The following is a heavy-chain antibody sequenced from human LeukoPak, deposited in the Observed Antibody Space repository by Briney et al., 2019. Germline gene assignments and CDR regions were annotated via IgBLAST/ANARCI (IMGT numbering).Heavy chain of an antibody. CDR2: IYSGGST. CDR1: GFTVSSNY. Sequence: PGGSLRLSCAASGFTVSSNYMSWVRQAPGKGLEWVSVIYSGGSTYYADSVKGRFTISRHNSKNTLYLQMNSLRAEDTAVYYCARVFEPAESQQPAYYWGQGTLVTVSS. CDR3: ARVFEPAESQQPAYY. V-gene: IGHV3-53*04. J-gene: IGHJ4*02. D-gene: IGHD6-13*01.